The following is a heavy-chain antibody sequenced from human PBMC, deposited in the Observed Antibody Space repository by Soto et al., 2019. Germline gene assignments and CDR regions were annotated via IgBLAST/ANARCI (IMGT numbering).Heavy chain of an antibody. J-gene: IGHJ6*02. CDR3: ARDMIRGGMDV. V-gene: IGHV4-30-4*01. CDR2: IYYSGST. Sequence: QVQLQESGPGLVKPSQTLSLTCTVSGGSISSGDYYWSWIHQPPGKGLEWIGYIYYSGSTYYNPSLKSRVTISVDTAKIQFSLKLSSVTAADTAVYYCARDMIRGGMDVWGQGTTVTVSS. D-gene: IGHD3-10*01. CDR1: GGSISSGDYY.